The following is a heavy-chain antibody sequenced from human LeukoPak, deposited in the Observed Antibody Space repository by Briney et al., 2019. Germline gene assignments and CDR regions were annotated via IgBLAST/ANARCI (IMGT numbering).Heavy chain of an antibody. J-gene: IGHJ5*02. V-gene: IGHV1-46*01. CDR2: INPSGGST. Sequence: ASVKVSCKASGYTFTSYYMHWVRQAPGQGLEWMGIINPSGGSTSYAQKFQGRVTMTRDTSTSTVYMELSSLRSEDTAVYYCARDRLLWSRQASIDPWGQGTLATVSS. CDR1: GYTFTSYY. D-gene: IGHD3-10*01. CDR3: ARDRLLWSRQASIDP.